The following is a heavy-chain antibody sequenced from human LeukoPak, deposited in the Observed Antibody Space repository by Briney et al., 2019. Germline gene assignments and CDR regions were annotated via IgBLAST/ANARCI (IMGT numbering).Heavy chain of an antibody. V-gene: IGHV3-49*04. CDR1: GFTFGDYA. Sequence: PGGSLRLSCTTSGFTFGDYAMSWVRQAPGKGLEWVGFIRSKAYGGTTEYAASVKGRFTISRDDSRRIVYLQTNSLKTEDTAVYYCTREGRGSDAFDYWGQGTLVTVSS. CDR3: TREGRGSDAFDY. D-gene: IGHD3-16*01. J-gene: IGHJ4*02. CDR2: IRSKAYGGTT.